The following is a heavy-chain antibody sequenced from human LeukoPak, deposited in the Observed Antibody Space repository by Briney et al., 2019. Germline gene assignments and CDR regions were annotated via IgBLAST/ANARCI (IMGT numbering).Heavy chain of an antibody. CDR3: ARGLGGYSSPNFDY. V-gene: IGHV4-59*01. Sequence: PSETLSLTCTVSGGSISSYYWSWIRQPPGKGLEWIGYIYYSGSTNYNPSLKSRVTISVDTSKNQFSLKLSSVTAADTAVYYCARGLGGYSSPNFDYWGQGTLVTVSS. CDR1: GGSISSYY. CDR2: IYYSGST. J-gene: IGHJ4*02. D-gene: IGHD6-19*01.